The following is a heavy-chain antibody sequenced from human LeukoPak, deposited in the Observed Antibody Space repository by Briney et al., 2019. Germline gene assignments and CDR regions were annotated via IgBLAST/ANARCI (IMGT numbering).Heavy chain of an antibody. V-gene: IGHV4-59*01. D-gene: IGHD5-12*01. CDR1: GGSISSYY. CDR2: IYYSGNT. Sequence: PSETLSVTCTVSGGSISSYYWSWIRQPPGKGLEWIGYIYYSGNTNYNPSLKSRLTISVDTSKNQFSLKLSSVTAADTAVYYCARARSGYDYLDWGQGTLVTVSS. CDR3: ARARSGYDYLD. J-gene: IGHJ4*02.